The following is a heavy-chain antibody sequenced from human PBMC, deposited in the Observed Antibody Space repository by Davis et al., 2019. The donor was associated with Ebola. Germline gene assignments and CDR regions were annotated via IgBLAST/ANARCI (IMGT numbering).Heavy chain of an antibody. D-gene: IGHD3-16*01. J-gene: IGHJ4*02. CDR3: ARKSTFFDY. CDR2: IRQDGSEK. Sequence: PGGSLRLSCAAFGFSFSSHWMSWVRQAPGKGLEWVANIRQDGSEKYYVDSVKGRFTISRDNAKNSLYLQMNSLRAEDTAVYYCARKSTFFDYWGQGTRVTVSS. V-gene: IGHV3-7*03. CDR1: GFSFSSHW.